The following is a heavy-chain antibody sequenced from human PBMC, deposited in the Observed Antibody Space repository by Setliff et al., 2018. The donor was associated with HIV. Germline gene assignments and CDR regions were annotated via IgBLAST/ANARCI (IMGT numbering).Heavy chain of an antibody. Sequence: VKVSCKASGGTSNKYAINWVRQAPGQGLEWMGQFIPVLDITNYAQKFQGIVTITADASSSTMYMELSGLRSGDTAVYYCAGPRGDEAFDIWGQGTMVTVSS. J-gene: IGHJ3*02. CDR2: FIPVLDIT. CDR3: AGPRGDEAFDI. V-gene: IGHV1-69*10. D-gene: IGHD3-10*01. CDR1: GGTSNKYA.